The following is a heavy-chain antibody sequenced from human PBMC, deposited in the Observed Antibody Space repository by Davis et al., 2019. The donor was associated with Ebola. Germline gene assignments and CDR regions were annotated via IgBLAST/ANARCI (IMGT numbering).Heavy chain of an antibody. Sequence: GESLKISCVASGFTFGYFEMTWVRQAPGKPLEWLAYVNSPSTITYYADSVKGRFTISRDNAKSTVFLQMNSLRAEDTAVYYCARTTSSSRWFDPWGQGTQVTVS. J-gene: IGHJ5*02. CDR1: GFTFGYFE. CDR2: VNSPSTIT. CDR3: ARTTSSSRWFDP. D-gene: IGHD2/OR15-2a*01. V-gene: IGHV3-48*03.